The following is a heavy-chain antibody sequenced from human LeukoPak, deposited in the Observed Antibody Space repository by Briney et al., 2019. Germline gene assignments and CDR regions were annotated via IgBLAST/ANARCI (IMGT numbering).Heavy chain of an antibody. CDR2: LYRRGTT. CDR3: ARDQGPYSRIDY. CDR1: GDSISGYY. J-gene: IGHJ4*02. V-gene: IGHV4-4*07. D-gene: IGHD5-18*01. Sequence: PSETLSLTCCVWGDSISGYYWSWIGQPTARGGEWLRRLYRRGTTNYNPSLKHRVTISLDKSNKQFFLKLSSVTAAATAVYYCARDQGPYSRIDYWGQGTLDTVPS.